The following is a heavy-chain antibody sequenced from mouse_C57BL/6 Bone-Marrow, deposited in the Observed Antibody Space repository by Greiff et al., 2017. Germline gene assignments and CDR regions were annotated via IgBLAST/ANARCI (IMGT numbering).Heavy chain of an antibody. V-gene: IGHV1-69*01. CDR1: GYTFTSYW. Sequence: LQESGAELVMPGASVKLSCKASGYTFTSYWMHWVKQRPGQGLEWIGEIDPSDSYTNYNQKFKGKSTLTVDKSSSTAYMQLSSLTSEDSAVYYCALYYSNLDYWGQGTTLTVSS. CDR3: ALYYSNLDY. CDR2: IDPSDSYT. D-gene: IGHD2-5*01. J-gene: IGHJ2*01.